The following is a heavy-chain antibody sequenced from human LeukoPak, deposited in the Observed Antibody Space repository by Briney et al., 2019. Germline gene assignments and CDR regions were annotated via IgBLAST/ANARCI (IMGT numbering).Heavy chain of an antibody. V-gene: IGHV3-33*01. D-gene: IGHD6-13*01. CDR1: GFTFSDHG. CDR2: IYYDGKNK. Sequence: GGSLRLSCAASGFTFSDHGIHWVRHGPGKGLEWVAIIYYDGKNKYYADSAKGRFTISRDNPKNTAYLQMNSLRGDDTGVYYCSRGGWRTAGTPRMDVWGQGTTVIVSS. CDR3: SRGGWRTAGTPRMDV. J-gene: IGHJ6*02.